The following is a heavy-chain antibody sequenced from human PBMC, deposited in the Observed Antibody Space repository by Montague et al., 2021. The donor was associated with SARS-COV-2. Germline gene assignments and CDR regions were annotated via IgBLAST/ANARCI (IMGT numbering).Heavy chain of an antibody. J-gene: IGHJ6*02. V-gene: IGHV3-48*02. CDR1: GFTFSSYG. Sequence: SLRLSCAASGFTFSSYGMNWVRQAPGKGLEWVSYISSSSSTIYYADSVKGRFTISRDNAKNSLYLQMNSLRDEDTAVYYCARDPAIVATIYGMDVWGQGTTVTVSS. CDR3: ARDPAIVATIYGMDV. D-gene: IGHD5-12*01. CDR2: ISSSSSTI.